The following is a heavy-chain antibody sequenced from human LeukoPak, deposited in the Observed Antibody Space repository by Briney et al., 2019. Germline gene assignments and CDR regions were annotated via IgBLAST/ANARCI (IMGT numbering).Heavy chain of an antibody. CDR2: IGAYNGNT. Sequence: GASVKVSCRASGYTFNFYGINWVRQAPGQGLEWMGWIGAYNGNTNYAQNLQDRVTMTKDTSTSTAYMELRSLRSDDTAVYYCARERGELEAFDLRGQGTMVTVSS. J-gene: IGHJ3*01. CDR3: ARERGELEAFDL. CDR1: GYTFNFYG. D-gene: IGHD1-26*01. V-gene: IGHV1-18*01.